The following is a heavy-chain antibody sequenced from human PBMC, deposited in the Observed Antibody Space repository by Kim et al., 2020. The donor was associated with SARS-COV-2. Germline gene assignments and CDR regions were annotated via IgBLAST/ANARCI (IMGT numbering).Heavy chain of an antibody. CDR3: ARITFRRVRGVMAGSVDAFDI. J-gene: IGHJ3*02. Sequence: GGSLRLSCAASGSTVSSNYMNWVRQAPGKGLEWVSVIYSGGSTYYADSMKGRFTISRHNSKNTLYLQINSLRAEDTAVYYCARITFRRVRGVMAGSVDAFDIWGQGTMVTVSS. D-gene: IGHD3-10*01. V-gene: IGHV3-53*04. CDR1: GSTVSSNY. CDR2: IYSGGST.